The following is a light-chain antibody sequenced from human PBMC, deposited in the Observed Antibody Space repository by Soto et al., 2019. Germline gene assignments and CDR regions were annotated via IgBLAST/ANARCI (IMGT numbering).Light chain of an antibody. Sequence: QSVLTQPPSVSGAPGQRVTISCTGSSSNIGAGYDVHWYQQLPGTAPKLLSYGNSNRPSGVPDRFSGSQSGTSASLAITGLQAEYEADYYCQSYDSSLSGYVVFGGGTQLTVL. CDR2: GNS. J-gene: IGLJ2*01. CDR1: SSNIGAGYD. CDR3: QSYDSSLSGYVV. V-gene: IGLV1-40*01.